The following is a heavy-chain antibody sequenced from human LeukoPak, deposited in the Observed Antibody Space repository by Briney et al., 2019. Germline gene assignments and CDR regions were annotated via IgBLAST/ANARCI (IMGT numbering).Heavy chain of an antibody. CDR3: ASVFVEQQLDSGSFLGY. V-gene: IGHV4-4*02. CDR2: IYHSGST. D-gene: IGHD6-13*01. Sequence: PSETLSLTCAVSGGSISSSNWWSWVRQPPGKGLEWIGEIYHSGSTNYNPSLKSRVTISVDKSKNQFSLKLSSVTAADTAVYYCASVFVEQQLDSGSFLGYWGQGTLVTVSS. CDR1: GGSISSSNW. J-gene: IGHJ4*02.